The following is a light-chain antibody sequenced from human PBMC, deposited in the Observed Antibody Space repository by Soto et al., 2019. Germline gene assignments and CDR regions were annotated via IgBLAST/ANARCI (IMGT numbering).Light chain of an antibody. Sequence: QPVLTQPPSASASLGASVKLTCTLSSGHSSYAIAWHQQQPEKGPRYLMKLNSDGSHSKGDGIPDRFSGSSSGAERYLTISSLQPEDEADYYCQTWGTGGVFGGGTKLTVL. CDR1: SGHSSYA. CDR2: LNSDGSH. CDR3: QTWGTGGV. J-gene: IGLJ2*01. V-gene: IGLV4-69*01.